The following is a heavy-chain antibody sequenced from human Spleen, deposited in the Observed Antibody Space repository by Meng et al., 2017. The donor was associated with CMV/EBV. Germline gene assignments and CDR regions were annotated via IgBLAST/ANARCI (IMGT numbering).Heavy chain of an antibody. CDR1: GFIFSNCA. CDR3: ARGTKYYDNSGYLTA. CDR2: ISAYNDNT. Sequence: SGFIFSNCAFYWVRQAPGQGLEWLGWISAYNDNTIYTQNLQGSVIMTTDTSMSTVYMELRSLRSDDTALYYCARGTKYYDNSGYLTAWGQGTLVTVSS. J-gene: IGHJ5*02. D-gene: IGHD3-22*01. V-gene: IGHV1-18*01.